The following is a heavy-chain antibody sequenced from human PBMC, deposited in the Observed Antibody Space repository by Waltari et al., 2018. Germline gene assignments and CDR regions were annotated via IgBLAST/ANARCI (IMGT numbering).Heavy chain of an antibody. CDR1: GGSISSYY. D-gene: IGHD2-2*01. CDR3: VRSGSTHYYFDY. V-gene: IGHV4-59*01. J-gene: IGHJ4*02. CDR2: IYYSGST. Sequence: QVQLQESGPGLVKPSETLSLTCTVSGGSISSYYWSWIRQPPGKGLEWIGYIYYSGSTNYNPSLKSRVTISVDTSKNQFSLKLSSVTAADTAVYYCVRSGSTHYYFDYWGQGTLVTVSS.